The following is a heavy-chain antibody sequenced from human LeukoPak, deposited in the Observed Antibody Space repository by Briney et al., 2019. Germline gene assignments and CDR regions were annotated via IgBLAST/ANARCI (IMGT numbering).Heavy chain of an antibody. D-gene: IGHD1-26*01. CDR2: MNPNSGNT. J-gene: IGHJ4*02. Sequence: ASVKVSCKASGYTFTSYDINWVRQATGQGLEWMGWMNPNSGNTGYAQKFQGRVTMTRNTSISTAYMELSSLRSEDTAVYYCARERGKWEQNNFDYWGQGTLVTVSS. V-gene: IGHV1-8*01. CDR1: GYTFTSYD. CDR3: ARERGKWEQNNFDY.